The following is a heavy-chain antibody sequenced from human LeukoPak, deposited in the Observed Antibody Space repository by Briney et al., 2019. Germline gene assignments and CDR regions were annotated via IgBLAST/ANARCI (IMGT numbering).Heavy chain of an antibody. Sequence: GGSLRLSCAASGFTFSSYAMHWVRQAPGKGLEWVAVISYDGSNKYYADSVKGRFTISRDNSKNTLYLQMNSLRVDDTAVYYCAKALVGGYYYFDYWGQGTLVTVSS. CDR1: GFTFSSYA. V-gene: IGHV3-30-3*01. CDR3: AKALVGGYYYFDY. CDR2: ISYDGSNK. J-gene: IGHJ4*02. D-gene: IGHD2-2*03.